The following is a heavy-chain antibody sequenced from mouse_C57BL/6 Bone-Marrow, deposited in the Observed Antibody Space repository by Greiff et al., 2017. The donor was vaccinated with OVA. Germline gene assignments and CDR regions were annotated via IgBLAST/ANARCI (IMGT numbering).Heavy chain of an antibody. D-gene: IGHD2-4*01. J-gene: IGHJ4*01. CDR3: AGLRRGGFYAMDY. Sequence: EVKLVESGGGLVQPGGSLKLSCAASGFTFSDYYMYWVRQTPEKRLEWVAYISNGGGSTYYPDTVKGRFTISRDNAKNTLYLQMSRLKSEDTAMYYCAGLRRGGFYAMDYWGQGTSVTVSS. CDR2: ISNGGGST. V-gene: IGHV5-12*01. CDR1: GFTFSDYY.